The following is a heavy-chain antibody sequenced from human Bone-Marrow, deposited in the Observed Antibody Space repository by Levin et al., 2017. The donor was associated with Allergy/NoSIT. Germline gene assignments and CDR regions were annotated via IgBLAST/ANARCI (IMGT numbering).Heavy chain of an antibody. V-gene: IGHV3-66*01. CDR3: STTVTTFFDY. D-gene: IGHD4-17*01. Sequence: GGSLRLSCAASGFTVSSNYMSWVRQAPGKGLEWVSVIYTDGTTYYADSAKGRFIISRDSSRNTLFLQMNSLRVEDTAVYFCSTTVTTFFDYWGQGTLVTVSS. CDR1: GFTVSSNY. CDR2: IYTDGTT. J-gene: IGHJ4*02.